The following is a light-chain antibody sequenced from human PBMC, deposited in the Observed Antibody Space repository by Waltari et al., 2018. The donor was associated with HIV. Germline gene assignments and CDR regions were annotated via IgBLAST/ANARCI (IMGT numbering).Light chain of an antibody. J-gene: IGLJ2*01. CDR3: CSHAAFNILL. CDR2: EVS. CDR1: GSDVGGDNY. V-gene: IGLV2-14*01. Sequence: QAALTQPAPVSGAPGQSNTISRTGAGSDVGGDNYVSEYQQHPGKPPKLTIYEVSNRPSGLSDRFSGSRSGNTASLTISGLQADDDAVYYCCSHAAFNILLFGGGTKVTVL.